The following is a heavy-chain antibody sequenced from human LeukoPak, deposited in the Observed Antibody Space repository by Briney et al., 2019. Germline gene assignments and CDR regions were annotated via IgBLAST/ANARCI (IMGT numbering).Heavy chain of an antibody. CDR1: GYTFTSYG. J-gene: IGHJ4*02. D-gene: IGHD2-2*01. CDR2: ISAYNGNT. CDR3: ARALRYCSSTSCIRMPINY. Sequence: ASVKVSXKASGYTFTSYGISWVRQAPGQGLEWMGWISAYNGNTNYAQKLQGRVTMTTDTSTSTAYMELRSLRSDDTAVYYCARALRYCSSTSCIRMPINYWGQGTLVTVSS. V-gene: IGHV1-18*01.